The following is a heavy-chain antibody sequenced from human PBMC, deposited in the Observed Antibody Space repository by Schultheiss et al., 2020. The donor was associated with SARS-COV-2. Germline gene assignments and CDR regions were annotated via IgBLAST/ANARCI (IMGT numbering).Heavy chain of an antibody. CDR2: IDPRDSYV. Sequence: GGSLRLSCEGSGYTFGDYWITWVRRMPGKGLEWMGRIDPRDSYVNYSPSFQGHVTISVDKSLSTAYVQWSSLRASDTAMYYCARHVTNFYDSSGYYFLKDEGFDIWGQGTMVTVSS. CDR1: GYTFGDYW. J-gene: IGHJ3*02. V-gene: IGHV5-10-1*01. CDR3: ARHVTNFYDSSGYYFLKDEGFDI. D-gene: IGHD3-22*01.